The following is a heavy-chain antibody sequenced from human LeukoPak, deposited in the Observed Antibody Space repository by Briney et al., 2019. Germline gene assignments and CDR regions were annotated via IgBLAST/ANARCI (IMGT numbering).Heavy chain of an antibody. CDR2: ISSSSSTI. Sequence: GSLRLSCAASGFTFSSYSMNWVRQAPGKGLEWVSYISSSSSTIYYADSVKGRFTISRDNAKNSLYLQMNSLRAEDTAVYYCAKITNDYGDYGIDYWGQGTLVTVSS. CDR1: GFTFSSYS. J-gene: IGHJ4*02. D-gene: IGHD4-17*01. CDR3: AKITNDYGDYGIDY. V-gene: IGHV3-48*01.